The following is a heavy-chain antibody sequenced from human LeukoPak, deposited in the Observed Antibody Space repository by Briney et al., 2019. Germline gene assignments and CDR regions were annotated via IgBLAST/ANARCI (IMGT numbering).Heavy chain of an antibody. V-gene: IGHV1-3*01. D-gene: IGHD6-19*01. CDR3: ARDYARGSSGWYFDY. CDR2: ISPGTGNT. Sequence: GASVKVSCKASGYTFTNYNTQWVRQAPGQRLEWMGWISPGTGNTKYSQKFQGRVTITRDTSANTAYMELSSLRSEDTAVYYCARDYARGSSGWYFDYWGQGTLVTVSS. CDR1: GYTFTNYN. J-gene: IGHJ4*02.